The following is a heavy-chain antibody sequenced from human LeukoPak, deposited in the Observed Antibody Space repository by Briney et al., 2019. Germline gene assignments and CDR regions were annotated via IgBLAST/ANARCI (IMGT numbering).Heavy chain of an antibody. Sequence: PSETLSLTCTVSGGSISSGGYYWSWIRQHPGKGLEWIGYIYYSGSTYYNPSLKSRVTISVDTSKDQFSLKLSSVTAADTAVYYCARDSGYDILTGYSPYFDYWGQGTLVTVSS. V-gene: IGHV4-31*03. J-gene: IGHJ4*02. CDR2: IYYSGST. CDR3: ARDSGYDILTGYSPYFDY. D-gene: IGHD3-9*01. CDR1: GGSISSGGYY.